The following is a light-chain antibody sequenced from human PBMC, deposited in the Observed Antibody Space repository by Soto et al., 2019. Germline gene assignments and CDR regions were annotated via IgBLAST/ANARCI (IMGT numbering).Light chain of an antibody. CDR1: SSDVGTHGY. CDR2: DVT. V-gene: IGLV2-8*01. J-gene: IGLJ3*02. CDR3: MCYAVGNKWV. Sequence: QSALTQPPSASGSPGQSVTISCTGTSSDVGTHGYVSWYQQHAFTAPKLMIYDVTKRPSGVPDRFSGSKSANTASLTVSGLQAEDEADYYCMCYAVGNKWVFGGGAKVTVL.